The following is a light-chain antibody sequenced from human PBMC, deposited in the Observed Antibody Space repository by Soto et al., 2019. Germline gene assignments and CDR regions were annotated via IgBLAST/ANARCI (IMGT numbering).Light chain of an antibody. V-gene: IGKV1-39*01. CDR3: QQTFSRPYS. CDR2: AAS. CDR1: QKIVTY. Sequence: DIQMTRSPNSLSASVGDRVTITCRASQKIVTYLNWYQQKPGKAPNLLVYAASSSQSGVPSRFSGSGSGTDFTLTITTLQPEDFATYYCQQTFSRPYSIGQGTRLEI. J-gene: IGKJ2*01.